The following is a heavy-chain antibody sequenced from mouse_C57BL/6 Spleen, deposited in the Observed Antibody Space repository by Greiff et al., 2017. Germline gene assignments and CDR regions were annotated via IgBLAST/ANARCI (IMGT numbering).Heavy chain of an antibody. J-gene: IGHJ4*01. D-gene: IGHD2-3*01. CDR3: ARDDGYYLGAMDY. CDR2: ISSGSSTI. Sequence: EVNLVESGGGLVKPGGSLKLSCAASGFTFSDYGMHWVRQAPEKGLEWVAYISSGSSTIYYADTVKGRFTISRDNAKNTLFLQMTSLRSEDTAMYYCARDDGYYLGAMDYWGQGTSVTVSS. V-gene: IGHV5-17*01. CDR1: GFTFSDYG.